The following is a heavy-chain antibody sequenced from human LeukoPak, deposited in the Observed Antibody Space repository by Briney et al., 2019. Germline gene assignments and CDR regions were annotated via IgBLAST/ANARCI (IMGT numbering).Heavy chain of an antibody. CDR1: GGSISSGDYY. CDR3: ARAGWGYYDSSGYSSPVFDY. D-gene: IGHD3-22*01. Sequence: SQTLSLTCTVSGGSISSGDYYWRWIRQPPGKGLDWIGYIYYSGSTYYNPSLKSRVTISVDTSKNQFSLKLSSVTAADTAVYYCARAGWGYYDSSGYSSPVFDYWGQGTLVTVSS. V-gene: IGHV4-30-4*01. CDR2: IYYSGST. J-gene: IGHJ4*02.